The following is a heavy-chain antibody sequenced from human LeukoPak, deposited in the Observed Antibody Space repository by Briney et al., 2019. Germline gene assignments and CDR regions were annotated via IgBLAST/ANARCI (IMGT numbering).Heavy chain of an antibody. D-gene: IGHD4-17*01. Sequence: PGGSLRLSGEASGFSFLGFGLHWVRPAQGKGRGGGGVISLVGGGKDYEDSVRGRFTTSGDNSKDTLYLQMNGLRDEDTAVYYCAKRPSDYGDYVSYFDFWGQGTLVTVPS. V-gene: IGHV3-30*18. CDR1: GFSFLGFG. CDR2: ISLVGGGK. CDR3: AKRPSDYGDYVSYFDF. J-gene: IGHJ4*02.